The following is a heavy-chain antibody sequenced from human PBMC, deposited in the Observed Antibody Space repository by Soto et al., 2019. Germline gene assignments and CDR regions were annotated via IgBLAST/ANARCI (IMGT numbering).Heavy chain of an antibody. D-gene: IGHD3-16*01. CDR2: IYQTAST. CDR1: NGSITSGNW. V-gene: IGHV4-4*02. J-gene: IGHJ5*02. Sequence: QVQLQESGPGLVKPSGTLSLTCAVSNGSITSGNWWSWVRQPPGKGLEWIGDIYQTASTNYNPSLRSRVIISVDKSKNNFSLSLSSVTAADTAVYFCARVWGALAPIAGWFGPWGRGILVTVSS. CDR3: ARVWGALAPIAGWFGP.